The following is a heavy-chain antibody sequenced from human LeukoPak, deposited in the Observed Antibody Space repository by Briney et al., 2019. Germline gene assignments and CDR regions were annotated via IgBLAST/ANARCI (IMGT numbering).Heavy chain of an antibody. V-gene: IGHV3-30*18. CDR1: GFTFSNYG. D-gene: IGHD4/OR15-4a*01. J-gene: IGHJ4*02. CDR2: ISYDGSNK. CDR3: AKVGASVSFDY. Sequence: GRSLRLSCAASGFTFSNYGMHWVRQAPGKGLEWVAVISYDGSNKYYADSVKGRLTISRDNSKNTLYLQMNSLRAEDTAVYYCAKVGASVSFDYWGQGTLVTVSS.